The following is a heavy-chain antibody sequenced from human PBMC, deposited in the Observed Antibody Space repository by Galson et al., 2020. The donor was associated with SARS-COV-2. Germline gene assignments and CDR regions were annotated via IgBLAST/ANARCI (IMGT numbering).Heavy chain of an antibody. CDR2: IITIFGTA. J-gene: IGHJ1*01. Sequence: ISWVRQAPGQGLEWMGGIITIFGTANYAQKFQGSVTITADESTSTAYMELSSLRSKDTAVYYCARSEDYGDYSLLGAAEYFQHWGQGTLVTVAS. D-gene: IGHD4-17*01. CDR3: ARSEDYGDYSLLGAAEYFQH. V-gene: IGHV1-69*01.